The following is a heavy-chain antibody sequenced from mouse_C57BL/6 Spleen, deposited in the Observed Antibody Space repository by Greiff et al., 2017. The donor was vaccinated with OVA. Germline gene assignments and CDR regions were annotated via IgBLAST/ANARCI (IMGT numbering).Heavy chain of an antibody. CDR2: IRLKSDNYAT. V-gene: IGHV6-3*01. J-gene: IGHJ4*01. CDR3: TATGYAMDY. Sequence: EVQGVESGGGLVQPGGSMKLSCVASGFTFSNYWMNWVRQSPEKGLEWVAQIRLKSDNYATHYAESVKGRFTISRDDSKSSVYLQMNNLRAEDTGIYYCTATGYAMDYWGQGTSVTVSS. D-gene: IGHD1-1*01. CDR1: GFTFSNYW.